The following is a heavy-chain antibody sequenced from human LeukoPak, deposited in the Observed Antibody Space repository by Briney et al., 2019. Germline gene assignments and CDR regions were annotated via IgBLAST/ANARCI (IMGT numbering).Heavy chain of an antibody. Sequence: ASVKVSCTASGYTFTSYGISWVRQAPGQGLEWMGWISACNGNTNYAQKLQGRVTMTTDTSTSTAYMELRSLRSDDTAVYYCARDPLYLGSYYYDSSGYIPLDYWGQGTLVTVSS. V-gene: IGHV1-18*01. D-gene: IGHD3-22*01. CDR2: ISACNGNT. CDR3: ARDPLYLGSYYYDSSGYIPLDY. CDR1: GYTFTSYG. J-gene: IGHJ4*02.